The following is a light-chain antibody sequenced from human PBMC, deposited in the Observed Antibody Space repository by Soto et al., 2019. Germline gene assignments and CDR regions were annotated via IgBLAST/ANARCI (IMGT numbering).Light chain of an antibody. CDR3: QQRRSWQVT. CDR2: DAS. V-gene: IGKV3D-11*02. J-gene: IGKJ5*01. Sequence: ENVLTQSPATLSLSPGEGATLSCRASQSINTYLAWYQQKPGQAPRLLIYDASKRATGIPARFSGSVSGTNVTLTISSLEPEDFAVYYCQQRRSWQVTFGQGTRLEIK. CDR1: QSINTY.